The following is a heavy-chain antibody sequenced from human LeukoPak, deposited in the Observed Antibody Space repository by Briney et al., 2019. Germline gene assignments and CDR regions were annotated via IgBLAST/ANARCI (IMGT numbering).Heavy chain of an antibody. D-gene: IGHD2-2*02. CDR3: ARVAGYCSSTSCYTDY. V-gene: IGHV1-69*04. CDR1: GGTFSSYA. CDR2: IIPILGIA. Sequence: ASVKVSCKASGGTFSSYAISWVRQAPGQGLEWMGRIIPILGIANYAQKFQGRVTITADKSTSTAYMELSSLRSEDTAVYYCARVAGYCSSTSCYTDYWGQGTLVTVSS. J-gene: IGHJ4*02.